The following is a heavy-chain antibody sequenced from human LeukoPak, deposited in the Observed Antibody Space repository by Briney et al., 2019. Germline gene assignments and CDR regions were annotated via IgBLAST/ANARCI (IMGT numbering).Heavy chain of an antibody. Sequence: PSETLSLTCTVSGGSISSYYWSWIRQPPGKGLEWIGYIYYSGSTNYNPSLKSRVTISVDTSKNQFSLKLSSVTAADTAVYYCARGRYSSSWYGIDFDYWGQGTLVTVSS. D-gene: IGHD6-13*01. V-gene: IGHV4-59*01. J-gene: IGHJ4*02. CDR3: ARGRYSSSWYGIDFDY. CDR2: IYYSGST. CDR1: GGSISSYY.